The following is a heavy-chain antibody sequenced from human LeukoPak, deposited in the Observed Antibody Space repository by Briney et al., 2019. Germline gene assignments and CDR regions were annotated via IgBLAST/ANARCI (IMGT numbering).Heavy chain of an antibody. CDR2: IYYSGST. V-gene: IGHV4-59*01. CDR1: GGSISSYY. J-gene: IGHJ6*03. Sequence: SETLSFTCTVSGGSISSYYWSWIRQPPGKGLEWIGYIYYSGSTNYNPSLKSRVTISVDTSKNQFSLKLSSVTAADTAVYYCASGVGLPYYYYYYMDVWGKGTTVTVSS. D-gene: IGHD5/OR15-5a*01. CDR3: ASGVGLPYYYYYYMDV.